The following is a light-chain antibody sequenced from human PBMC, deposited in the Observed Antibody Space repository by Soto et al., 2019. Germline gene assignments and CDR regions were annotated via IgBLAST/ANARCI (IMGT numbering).Light chain of an antibody. CDR2: DVN. V-gene: IGLV2-14*03. Sequence: QSALTQPASVSGSPGQSISISCTGSSSDVGGYNYVSWYQHHPGKAPKLMIYDVNNRPSGVSNRFSGSRSGNTASLTISGLQAEDEADYYCISYTSSSTVVFGGGTKLTVL. CDR3: ISYTSSSTVV. J-gene: IGLJ2*01. CDR1: SSDVGGYNY.